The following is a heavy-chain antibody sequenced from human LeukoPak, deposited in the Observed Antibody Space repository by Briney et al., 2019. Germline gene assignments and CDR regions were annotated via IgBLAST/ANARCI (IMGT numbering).Heavy chain of an antibody. D-gene: IGHD4-23*01. Sequence: GVSLRLSCGASGFTFSSYAMSWVRQAPGKGLEWVSGISGSGGSTYYADSVKGRFTISRDNSKNTLYLQMNSLRAEDTAVYYCAKDGGADDVYYFDYWGQGTLVTVSS. V-gene: IGHV3-23*01. J-gene: IGHJ4*02. CDR2: ISGSGGST. CDR3: AKDGGADDVYYFDY. CDR1: GFTFSSYA.